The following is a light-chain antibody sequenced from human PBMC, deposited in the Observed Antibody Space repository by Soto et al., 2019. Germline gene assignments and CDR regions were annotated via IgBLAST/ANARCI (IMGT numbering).Light chain of an antibody. CDR2: ASN. J-gene: IGLJ2*01. CDR3: GALDSSLSAVV. CDR1: TSNIGNNF. V-gene: IGLV1-51*01. Sequence: QSVLTQPPSVSAAPGQKVTISCSGSTSNIGNNFVSWYQPLPGTAPKLLTYASNKRPSGIPDRFSDSRSGTSATLDITGLQTGDEADYYCGALDSSLSAVVFGGGTKVPVL.